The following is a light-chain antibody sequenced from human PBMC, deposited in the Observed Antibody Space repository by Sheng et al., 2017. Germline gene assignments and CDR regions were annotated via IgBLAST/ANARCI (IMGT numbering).Light chain of an antibody. J-gene: IGKJ3*01. CDR3: QQYDNLPLT. V-gene: IGKV1D-13*01. Sequence: IQLTQSPSFLSASVGDRVTITCRASQGISNDLAWYQHKPGQAPRLLIFGASSRGTGIPARFSGSGSGTEFTLTITNLEPEDFAVYYCQQYDNLPLTFG. CDR1: QGISND. CDR2: GAS.